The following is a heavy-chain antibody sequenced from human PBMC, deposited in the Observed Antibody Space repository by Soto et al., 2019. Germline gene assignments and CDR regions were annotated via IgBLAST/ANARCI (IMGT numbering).Heavy chain of an antibody. CDR3: ARVSGWYHLDY. J-gene: IGHJ4*02. CDR1: GYTFTSYA. CDR2: INGGNGNT. D-gene: IGHD6-19*01. V-gene: IGHV1-3*05. Sequence: QVQLVQSGAEEKKPGASVKVSCKASGYTFTSYAMHWVRQAPGQRLEWMGWINGGNGNTKYSQKFQGRATITRDTSASTAYMELSSLRSEDTAVYSCARVSGWYHLDYWGQGTLVTVSS.